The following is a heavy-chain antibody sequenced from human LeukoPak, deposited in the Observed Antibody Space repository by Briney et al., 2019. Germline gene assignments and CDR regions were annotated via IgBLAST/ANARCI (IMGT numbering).Heavy chain of an antibody. CDR3: ARENDQGFDY. CDR1: GGSISSGGYY. D-gene: IGHD3-16*01. J-gene: IGHJ4*02. V-gene: IGHV4-31*11. CDR2: IYYSGST. Sequence: SQTLSLTCAVSGGSISSGGYYWSWIRQHPGKGLEWIGYIYYSGSTYYNPSLKSRVTISVDTSKNQFSLKLSSVTAADTAVYYCARENDQGFDYWGQGTLVTVSS.